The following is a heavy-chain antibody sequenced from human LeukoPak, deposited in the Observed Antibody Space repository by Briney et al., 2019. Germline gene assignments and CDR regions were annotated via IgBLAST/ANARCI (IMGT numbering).Heavy chain of an antibody. V-gene: IGHV4-59*01. CDR2: IYYSGST. CDR1: SGSISSYY. CDR3: AKMNYGDSLQFDY. D-gene: IGHD4-17*01. J-gene: IGHJ4*02. Sequence: SETLSLTCTVSSGSISSYYWSWIRQPPGKGLEWIGYIYYSGSTNYNPSLKSRVTISVETSKNQFSLRLSSVTAADTAVYFCAKMNYGDSLQFDYWGQGTLVTVSS.